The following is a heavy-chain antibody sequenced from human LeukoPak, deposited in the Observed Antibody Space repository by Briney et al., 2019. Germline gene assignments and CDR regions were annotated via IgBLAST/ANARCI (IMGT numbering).Heavy chain of an antibody. J-gene: IGHJ4*02. CDR1: GXAFSTYD. D-gene: IGHD6-13*01. V-gene: IGHV3-48*02. CDR2: ISSRSSTI. CDR3: ARGLAAAAYYFDY. Sequence: GGSLRLSCAASGXAFSTYDMNWVRQAPGKGLEWVSYISSRSSTIYHADSVKGRFTISRDNAKNSLYLQMNSLRDEDTAVYYCARGLAAAAYYFDYWGQGILVTVSS.